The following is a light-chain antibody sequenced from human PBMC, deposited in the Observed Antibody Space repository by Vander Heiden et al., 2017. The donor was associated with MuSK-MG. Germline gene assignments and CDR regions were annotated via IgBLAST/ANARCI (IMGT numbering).Light chain of an antibody. CDR2: DAS. CDR3: QQRSNWQT. Sequence: ELVLTQSPAPLSLSPGERATLSCRASQSVSSYLAWYQQKPGQAPRLLIYDASNRATGIPARFSGSGSGTDFTLTISSLEPEDFAVYYCQQRSNWQTFGPGTKVDIK. V-gene: IGKV3-11*01. J-gene: IGKJ3*01. CDR1: QSVSSY.